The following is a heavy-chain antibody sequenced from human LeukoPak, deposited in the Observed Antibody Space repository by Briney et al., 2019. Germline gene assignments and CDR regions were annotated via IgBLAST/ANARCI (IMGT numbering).Heavy chain of an antibody. V-gene: IGHV1-69*05. J-gene: IGHJ5*02. CDR1: GGTFSRYG. D-gene: IGHD5-18*01. Sequence: ASVKVSCKASGGTFSRYGISWVRQALGQGLEWMGRSIPFFETADYAQKFQGRVTIITDESTSTAYMELSSLRSEDTAVYYCARDLGEIQLWLRGWFDPWGQGTLVTVSS. CDR2: SIPFFETA. CDR3: ARDLGEIQLWLRGWFDP.